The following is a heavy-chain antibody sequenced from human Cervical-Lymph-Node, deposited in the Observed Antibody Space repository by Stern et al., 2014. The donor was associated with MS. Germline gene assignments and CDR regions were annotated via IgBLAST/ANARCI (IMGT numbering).Heavy chain of an antibody. V-gene: IGHV3-33*01. CDR1: EFTFNAYA. CDR3: ARGLYYFDY. J-gene: IGHJ4*02. CDR2: IWVDGTTK. Sequence: VQLVESGGGVVQPGGSLRLSCAASEFTFNAYAMHWVLQAPGKGLEFVAVIWVDGTTKSYADSVKGRFAISRDKSKNTLYRQLNSLRAEDTAVFYCARGLYYFDYWGRGTLVTVSS.